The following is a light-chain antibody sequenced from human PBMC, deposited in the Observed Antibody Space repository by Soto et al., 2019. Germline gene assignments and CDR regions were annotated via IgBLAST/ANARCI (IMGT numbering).Light chain of an antibody. CDR3: QQYGSSPMT. J-gene: IGKJ5*01. Sequence: EIVLTQSPATLSLSPGERATLSCWASQSVSSSYLAWYQQKPGLAPRLLIYDASSRATGIPDRFSGSGSGTDFTLTISRLEPEDFAVYYCQQYGSSPMTFGQGTRLEIK. V-gene: IGKV3D-20*01. CDR2: DAS. CDR1: QSVSSSY.